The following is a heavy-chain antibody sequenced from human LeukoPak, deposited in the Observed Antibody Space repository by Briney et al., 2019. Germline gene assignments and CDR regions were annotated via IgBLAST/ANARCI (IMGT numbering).Heavy chain of an antibody. V-gene: IGHV3-74*01. D-gene: IGHD3-10*01. CDR1: GFTFSSYW. J-gene: IGHJ4*02. Sequence: GGSLRLSCAASGFTFSSYWMHWVRQAPGKGLVWVSRINSDGSSTNYADSVKGRFTISRDDAKNTLYLQMNSLRAEDTAVYYCARDYYTSGSPNDYWGQGTLVTVSS. CDR3: ARDYYTSGSPNDY. CDR2: INSDGSST.